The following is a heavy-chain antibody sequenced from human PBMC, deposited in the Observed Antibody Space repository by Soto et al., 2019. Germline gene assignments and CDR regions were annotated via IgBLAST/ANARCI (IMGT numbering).Heavy chain of an antibody. CDR3: AKDRHSGSYFDY. CDR1: GFTFSIYA. Sequence: GGSLRLSCAASGFTFSIYAMSWVRQAPGKGLEWVSAISGSGGSTYYADSVKGRFTISRDNSKNTLYLQMNSLRAEDTAVYYCAKDRHSGSYFDYWGQGTLVTVSS. D-gene: IGHD1-26*01. J-gene: IGHJ4*02. CDR2: ISGSGGST. V-gene: IGHV3-23*01.